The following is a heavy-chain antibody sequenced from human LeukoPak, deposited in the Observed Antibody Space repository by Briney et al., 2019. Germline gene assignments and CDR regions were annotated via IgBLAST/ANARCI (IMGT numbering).Heavy chain of an antibody. J-gene: IGHJ5*02. CDR2: IITIFGKA. CDR3: ARDQRTRYSSSWENWFDP. CDR1: GGTVSSYA. D-gene: IGHD6-13*01. V-gene: IGHV1-69*05. Sequence: SVKISCKASGGTVSSYAIRWVRPPPGQGVERMGRIITIFGKANYTQKFQGRGTITTDESTSTAYMELSSLRSEDTAVYYCARDQRTRYSSSWENWFDPWGQGTLVTVSS.